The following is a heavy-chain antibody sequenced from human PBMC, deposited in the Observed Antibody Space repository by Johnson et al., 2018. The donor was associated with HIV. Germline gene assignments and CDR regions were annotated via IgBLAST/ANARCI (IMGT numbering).Heavy chain of an antibody. Sequence: VQLVESGGGVVKPGRSLRLSCAASGFTFSSYGMHWVRQAPGKGLEWVAVIWYDGSNKYYADSVKGRFTISRDNSKNTLYLQMNSLRAEDTAVYYCAGEGSCYSCGAFDIWGQGTMVTVSS. CDR2: IWYDGSNK. CDR3: AGEGSCYSCGAFDI. V-gene: IGHV3-33*01. J-gene: IGHJ3*02. CDR1: GFTFSSYG. D-gene: IGHD2-15*01.